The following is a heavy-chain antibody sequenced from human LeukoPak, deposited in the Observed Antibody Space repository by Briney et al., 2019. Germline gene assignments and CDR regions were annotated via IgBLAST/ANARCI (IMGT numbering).Heavy chain of an antibody. D-gene: IGHD4-17*01. Sequence: ASVKVSCKASGYSFTDYYLHWVRQAPGQGLEWMGWINTNTGNPTYAQGFTGRFVFSLDTSVSTAYLQINSLKAEDTAVYYCARATPSTVATWDFDYWGQGTLVTVSS. J-gene: IGHJ4*02. CDR2: INTNTGNP. CDR1: GYSFTDYY. CDR3: ARATPSTVATWDFDY. V-gene: IGHV7-4-1*02.